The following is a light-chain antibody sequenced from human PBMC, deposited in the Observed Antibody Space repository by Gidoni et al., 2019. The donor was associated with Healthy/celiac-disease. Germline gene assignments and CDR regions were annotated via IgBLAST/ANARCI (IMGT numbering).Light chain of an antibody. Sequence: EIVLTHSPATLSLSPGERATLTCSASQSVSSYLAWYQQKPGQAPRPLIYDASNRATGIPARFSGSGSGTEFTLTISSLEPEDFAVYYCQQRSNWPLYTFGQGTKLEIK. J-gene: IGKJ2*01. CDR2: DAS. V-gene: IGKV3-11*01. CDR1: QSVSSY. CDR3: QQRSNWPLYT.